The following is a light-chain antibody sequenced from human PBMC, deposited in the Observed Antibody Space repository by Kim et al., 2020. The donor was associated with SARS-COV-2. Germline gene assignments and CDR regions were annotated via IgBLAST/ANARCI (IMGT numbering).Light chain of an antibody. V-gene: IGKV1-27*01. CDR2: AAS. CDR1: QDIANS. J-gene: IGKJ1*01. Sequence: ASWGDRVTITCRASQDIANSLAWYQQKPGKVPKVLIYAASTLQAGVPSRFRGGGSGTEFTLTIGSLQTEDVATYYCQKYNSAPWTVGPGTKVDIK. CDR3: QKYNSAPWT.